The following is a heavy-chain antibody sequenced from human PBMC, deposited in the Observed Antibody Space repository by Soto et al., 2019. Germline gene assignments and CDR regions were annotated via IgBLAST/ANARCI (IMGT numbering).Heavy chain of an antibody. CDR1: GFTFSSYS. CDR2: ISSSSSYI. CDR3: TVSDFWSGYYSLDY. V-gene: IGHV3-21*01. D-gene: IGHD3-3*01. J-gene: IGHJ4*02. Sequence: GGSLRLSCAASGFTFSSYSMNWVRQAPGKGLEWVSSISSSSSYIYYADSVKGRFTISRDNAKNSLYLQMNSLRAEDTAVYYCTVSDFWSGYYSLDYWGQGTLVTVSS.